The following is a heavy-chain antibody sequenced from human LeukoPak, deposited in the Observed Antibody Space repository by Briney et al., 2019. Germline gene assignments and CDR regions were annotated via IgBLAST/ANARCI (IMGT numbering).Heavy chain of an antibody. V-gene: IGHV3-74*01. CDR2: INSDGSST. CDR3: ARDFTALAAAGTPNYYYYYGMDV. CDR1: GFTFSSYW. Sequence: GGSLRPSCAASGFTFSSYWMHWVRQAPWKGLVWVSRINSDGSSTSYADSVKGRFTISRDNAKNTLYLQMNSLRAEDTAVYYCARDFTALAAAGTPNYYYYYGMDVWGQGTTVAVSS. J-gene: IGHJ6*02. D-gene: IGHD6-13*01.